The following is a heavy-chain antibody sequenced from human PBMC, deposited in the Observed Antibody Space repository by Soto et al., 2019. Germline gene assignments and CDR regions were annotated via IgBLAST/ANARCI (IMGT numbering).Heavy chain of an antibody. Sequence: EVQLVESGGGLVQPGGSLRLSCAASGFTFNTYWMHWARQAPGKGLVWVSRANSDGSSTTYADSVKGRFTISRDNARNTLYLQMNSLRAEDTAVYYCTRVVRFGSAEYSYSYGMDVWGQGTTVTVSS. CDR2: ANSDGSST. CDR3: TRVVRFGSAEYSYSYGMDV. D-gene: IGHD3-10*01. CDR1: GFTFNTYW. V-gene: IGHV3-74*03. J-gene: IGHJ6*02.